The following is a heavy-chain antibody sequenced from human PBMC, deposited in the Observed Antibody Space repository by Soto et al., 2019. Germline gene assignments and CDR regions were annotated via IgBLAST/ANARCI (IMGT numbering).Heavy chain of an antibody. D-gene: IGHD2-15*01. V-gene: IGHV4-39*01. CDR2: IYYSGRT. CDR3: ARRESLSSRWQLNWYFDL. Sequence: QLQLQESGPGLVKPSETLSLTCTVSGGSISSSSYYWGWIRQPPGKGLEGIGGIYYSGRTYYNPSLKSAVTISLDTSKNQFSLRLSSVTAADTAVYYCARRESLSSRWQLNWYFDLWGRGTLVTVSS. J-gene: IGHJ2*01. CDR1: GGSISSSSYY.